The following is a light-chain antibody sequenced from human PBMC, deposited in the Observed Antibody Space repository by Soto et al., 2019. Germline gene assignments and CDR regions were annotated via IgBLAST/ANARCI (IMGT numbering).Light chain of an antibody. CDR3: AAWDDSLNGGV. CDR2: SNN. J-gene: IGLJ3*02. CDR1: SSNIRSNT. Sequence: QSVLTQPPSASGTPGQRVTISCSGSSSNIRSNTVNWYQQLPGTAPKLLIYSNNQRPSGVPDRFSGSKSGTSASLAISGLQSEDEADYYCAAWDDSLNGGVFGGGTKLTVL. V-gene: IGLV1-44*01.